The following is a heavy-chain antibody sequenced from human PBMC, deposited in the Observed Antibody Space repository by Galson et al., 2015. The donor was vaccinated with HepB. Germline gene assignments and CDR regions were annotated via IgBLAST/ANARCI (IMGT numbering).Heavy chain of an antibody. Sequence: SLRLSCAASGFTFSSYSMNWVRQAPGKGLEWVSYISSSGSTIYYADSVKGRFTISRDNAKNSLYLQMNSLRAEDTAVYYCARGGSILWFGELFPFDYWGQGTLVTVSS. D-gene: IGHD3-10*01. J-gene: IGHJ4*02. V-gene: IGHV3-48*04. CDR2: ISSSGSTI. CDR1: GFTFSSYS. CDR3: ARGGSILWFGELFPFDY.